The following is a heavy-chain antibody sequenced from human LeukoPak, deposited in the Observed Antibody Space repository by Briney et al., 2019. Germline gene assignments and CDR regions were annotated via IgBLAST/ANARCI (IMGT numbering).Heavy chain of an antibody. Sequence: GGSLRLSCAGSGFTFNNYAMSWVRRAPRKGLEWVSTIMIGGDGKHYADSVKGRFTISRDRSESTLYLQMNGLRADDTDVYYCVRAAPRDCSPASCSLFDTWGQGTLVTVSS. J-gene: IGHJ4*02. CDR2: IMIGGDGK. D-gene: IGHD2-2*01. CDR1: GFTFNNYA. V-gene: IGHV3-23*01. CDR3: VRAAPRDCSPASCSLFDT.